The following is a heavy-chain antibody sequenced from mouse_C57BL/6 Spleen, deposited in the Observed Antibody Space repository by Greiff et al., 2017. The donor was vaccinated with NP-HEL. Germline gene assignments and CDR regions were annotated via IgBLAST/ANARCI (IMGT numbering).Heavy chain of an antibody. CDR2: INPNNGGT. V-gene: IGHV1-26*01. CDR3: ARGAYRYFVV. CDR1: GYTFTDYY. J-gene: IGHJ1*03. Sequence: VQLQQSGPELVKPGASVKISCKASGYTFTDYYMNWVKQSHGKSLEWIGDINPNNGGTSYNQKFKGKATLTVDKSSSTAYMELRSLTSEDSAVYYCARGAYRYFVVWGTGTTVTVSS.